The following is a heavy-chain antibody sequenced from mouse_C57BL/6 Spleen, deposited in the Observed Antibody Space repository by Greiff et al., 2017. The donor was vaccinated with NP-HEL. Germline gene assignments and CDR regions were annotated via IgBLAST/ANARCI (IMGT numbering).Heavy chain of an antibody. CDR3: ARRNWYAMDY. Sequence: EVHLVESGGGLVKPGGSLKLSCAASGFTFSDYGMHWVRQAPEKGLEWVAYISSGSSTIYYADTVKGRFTISRDNAKNTLFLQMTSLRSEDTAMYYCARRNWYAMDYWGQGTSVTVSS. V-gene: IGHV5-17*01. D-gene: IGHD4-1*01. J-gene: IGHJ4*01. CDR2: ISSGSSTI. CDR1: GFTFSDYG.